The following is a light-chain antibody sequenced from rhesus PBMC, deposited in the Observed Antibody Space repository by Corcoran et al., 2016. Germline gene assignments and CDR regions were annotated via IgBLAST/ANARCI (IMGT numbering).Light chain of an antibody. V-gene: IGKV1S12*01. J-gene: IGKJ3*01. Sequence: DIQMTQSPSALSASVGHRVTISCRASQNIYSNLAWYQQNPGKAPKLLIYTASSLQTGIPSRFSGSGSGTDVTLTISSLQPEDSAAYYCPHYYDNPFTFGPGTKLDIK. CDR3: PHYYDNPFT. CDR1: QNIYSN. CDR2: TAS.